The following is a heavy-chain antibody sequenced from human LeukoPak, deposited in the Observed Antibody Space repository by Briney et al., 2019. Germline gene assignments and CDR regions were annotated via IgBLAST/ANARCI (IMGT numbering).Heavy chain of an antibody. CDR2: IGTAGDT. Sequence: PGGSLRLSCVASGFTFSSYDMHWVRQATGKGLEWVSAIGTAGDTYYPGSVKGRFTISRENAKNSLYLQMNSLRAGDTAVYYCARARQAYCGGDCSQYYFDYWGQGTLVTVSS. CDR1: GFTFSSYD. V-gene: IGHV3-13*04. J-gene: IGHJ4*02. D-gene: IGHD2-21*02. CDR3: ARARQAYCGGDCSQYYFDY.